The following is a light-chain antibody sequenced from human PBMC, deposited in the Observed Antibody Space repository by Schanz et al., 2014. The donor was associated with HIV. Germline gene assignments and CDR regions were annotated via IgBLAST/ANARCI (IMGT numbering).Light chain of an antibody. CDR1: PSDVGSYKL. J-gene: IGLJ2*01. Sequence: QSALTQPASVSGSPGQSITISCTGNPSDVGSYKLVSRDQQHPGKAPKLIIYDVSNRPSGVSNRFSGSKSGNTASLTISGLQAEDEADYYCSSYTSSSSVVLGGGTKVTVL. V-gene: IGLV2-14*02. CDR3: SSYTSSSSVV. CDR2: DVS.